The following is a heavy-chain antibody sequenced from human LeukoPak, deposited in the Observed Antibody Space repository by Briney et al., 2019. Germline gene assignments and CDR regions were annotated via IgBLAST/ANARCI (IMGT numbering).Heavy chain of an antibody. CDR3: ARLPHYYDSSGYYYLDY. CDR1: GGSTSSGGYY. V-gene: IGHV4-31*03. D-gene: IGHD3-22*01. Sequence: SETLSLTCTVSGGSTSSGGYYWSWIRQHPGKGLEWIGYIYYSGSTYYNPSLKSRVTISVDTSKNQFSLKLSSVTAADTAVYYYARLPHYYDSSGYYYLDYWGQGTLVTVSS. CDR2: IYYSGST. J-gene: IGHJ4*02.